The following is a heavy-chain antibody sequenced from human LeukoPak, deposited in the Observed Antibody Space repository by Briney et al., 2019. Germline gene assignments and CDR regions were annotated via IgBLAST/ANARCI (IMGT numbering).Heavy chain of an antibody. CDR2: SYSGGST. D-gene: IGHD1-26*01. J-gene: IGHJ4*02. Sequence: GGSLRLSCAASGFTVSSNYMSWVRQAPGRGLEWVSVSYSGGSTYYADSVKGRFTISRDNSKNTLYLQTNSLRAEDTAVYYCARVQGSYYAPYFDYWGQGTLVTVSS. V-gene: IGHV3-53*01. CDR3: ARVQGSYYAPYFDY. CDR1: GFTVSSNY.